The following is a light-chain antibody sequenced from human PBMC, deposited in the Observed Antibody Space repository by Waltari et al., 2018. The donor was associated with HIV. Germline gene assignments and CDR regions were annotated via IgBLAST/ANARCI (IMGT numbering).Light chain of an antibody. CDR2: EVS. J-gene: IGLJ2*01. CDR1: SADFGPHSY. CDR3: SSFTTSNSLL. V-gene: IGLV2-14*01. Sequence: QSGLIQPASVSGSLGQSITISCIASSADFGPHSYVTWFRHHPHTAPQLVIYEVSNRPSGISNRFSGSKSGNTASLTISGLQTEDEADYYCSSFTTSNSLLFGGGTKVTVL.